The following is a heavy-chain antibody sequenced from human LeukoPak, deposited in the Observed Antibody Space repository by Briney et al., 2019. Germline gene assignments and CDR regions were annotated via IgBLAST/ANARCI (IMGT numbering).Heavy chain of an antibody. Sequence: GGSLRLYCAASGFTFSCYAMHWGRLAPGLGPPYVSAISSNGGSTYYANSVKGRFTISRDNSKNTLYLQMGSLRAEDMAVYYCARGSKWELPVAFDIWGQGTMVTVSS. CDR1: GFTFSCYA. CDR2: ISSNGGST. D-gene: IGHD1-26*01. CDR3: ARGSKWELPVAFDI. J-gene: IGHJ3*02. V-gene: IGHV3-64*01.